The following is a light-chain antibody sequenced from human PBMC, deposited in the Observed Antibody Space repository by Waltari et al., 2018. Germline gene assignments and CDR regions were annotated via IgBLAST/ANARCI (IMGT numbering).Light chain of an antibody. CDR3: QHYLRLPVT. CDR2: GAS. CDR1: QSVTRA. J-gene: IGKJ1*01. Sequence: EIVLTQSPGTLSLPPGESATPSGRTSQSVTRALAWYQQKPGQAPRLLSYGASNRATGIPDRFSGSGSGTDFSLTISSLEPEDFAVYYCQHYLRLPVTFGQGTKVEVK. V-gene: IGKV3-20*01.